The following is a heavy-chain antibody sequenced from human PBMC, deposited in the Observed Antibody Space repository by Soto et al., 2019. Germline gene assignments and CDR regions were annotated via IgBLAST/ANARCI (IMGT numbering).Heavy chain of an antibody. CDR2: IYHIGSP. CDR3: VRDRALDSSGHWFDS. J-gene: IGHJ5*01. D-gene: IGHD6-19*01. V-gene: IGHV4-31*03. CDR1: GRSVSSGGYY. Sequence: SETLSLTCTVSGRSVSSGGYYWTWIRQHPGKGLEWIGYIYHIGSPSYNPSLKSRLSMSLDTSKNQSSLNLTSVTAADTAIYYCVRDRALDSSGHWFDSWGQGTLVTVSS.